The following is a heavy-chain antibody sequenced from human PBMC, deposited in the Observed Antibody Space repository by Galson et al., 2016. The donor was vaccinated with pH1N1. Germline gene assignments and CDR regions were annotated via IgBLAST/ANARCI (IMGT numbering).Heavy chain of an antibody. D-gene: IGHD4-17*01. Sequence: SLRLSCAASGSNSDYNMNWVRLAPGKGLEWISSISGSGGRKHYADSVQGRFIISSDNSKNTLYLQMNSLRAGDTALYFCAKGGYGDYGLDVFDIWGQGTMVIVSS. CDR1: GSNSDYN. CDR3: AKGGYGDYGLDVFDI. J-gene: IGHJ3*02. CDR2: ISGSGGRK. V-gene: IGHV3-23*01.